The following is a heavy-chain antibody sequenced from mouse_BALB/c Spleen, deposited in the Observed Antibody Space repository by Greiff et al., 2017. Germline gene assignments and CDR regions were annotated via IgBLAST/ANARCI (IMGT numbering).Heavy chain of an antibody. CDR3: ARHDRQYYFDY. V-gene: IGHV5-9-3*01. CDR2: ISSGGSYT. Sequence: DVKLVESGGGLVKPGGSLKLSCAASGFTFSSYAMSWVRQTPEKRLEWVATISSGGSYTYYPDSVKGRFTISRDNAKNTLYLQMSSLRSEDTAMYYCARHDRQYYFDYWGQGTTLTVSS. J-gene: IGHJ2*01. CDR1: GFTFSSYA. D-gene: IGHD6-1*01.